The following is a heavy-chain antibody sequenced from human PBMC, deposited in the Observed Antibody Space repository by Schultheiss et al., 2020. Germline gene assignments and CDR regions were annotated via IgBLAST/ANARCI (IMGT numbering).Heavy chain of an antibody. J-gene: IGHJ6*02. D-gene: IGHD3-9*01. CDR1: GYTFTSYG. V-gene: IGHV1-69*04. Sequence: SVKVSCKASGYTFTSYGISWVRQAPGQGLEWMGRIIPILGIANYAQKFQGRVTITADKSTSTAYMELSSLRSEDTAVYYCARDPTGRYFDWKYYYYGMDVWGQGTTVTVSS. CDR3: ARDPTGRYFDWKYYYYGMDV. CDR2: IIPILGIA.